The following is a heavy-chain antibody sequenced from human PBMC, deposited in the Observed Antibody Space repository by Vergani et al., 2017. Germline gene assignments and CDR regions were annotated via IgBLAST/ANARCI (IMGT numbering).Heavy chain of an antibody. J-gene: IGHJ6*02. CDR1: GGSISSGDYY. CDR2: IYYSGST. D-gene: IGHD5-12*01. CDR3: ARVIWDSGYDRGVEYYYYGMDV. Sequence: QVQLQESGPGLVKPSQTLSLTCTVSGGSISSGDYYWSWIRQPPGKGLEWIGYIYYSGSTYYNPFLKSRVTISVDTSKNQFSLKLSSVTAADTAVYYCARVIWDSGYDRGVEYYYYGMDVWGQGTTVTVSS. V-gene: IGHV4-30-4*08.